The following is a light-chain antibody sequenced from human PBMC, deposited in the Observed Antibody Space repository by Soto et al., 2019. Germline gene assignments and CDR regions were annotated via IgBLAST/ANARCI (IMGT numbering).Light chain of an antibody. CDR3: QQFNTWPRT. Sequence: IVMTQSPATVSASPGERVTLSCRASQSVSGNVAWYQQKPGQPPRLLVYGASTTATDIPARFFGSGSETEFTLTITRLQSEDFGTYYCQQFNTWPRTFGQGTKV. CDR2: GAS. J-gene: IGKJ1*01. V-gene: IGKV3-15*01. CDR1: QSVSGN.